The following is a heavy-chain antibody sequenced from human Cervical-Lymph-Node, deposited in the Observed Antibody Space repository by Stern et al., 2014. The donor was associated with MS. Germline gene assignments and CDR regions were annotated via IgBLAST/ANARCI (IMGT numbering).Heavy chain of an antibody. Sequence: QVQLQESGPGLVKPSQTLSLTCTVSGGSISSGSYYWSWIRQPAGKGLEWIGRIYTSGSTNYNPSLKSRVTISVDTSKTQFPLKLSSVTAADTAVYYCARAWGYDSSAQGWFDPWGQGTLVTVSS. V-gene: IGHV4-61*02. CDR2: IYTSGST. CDR1: GGSISSGSYY. D-gene: IGHD3-22*01. J-gene: IGHJ5*02. CDR3: ARAWGYDSSAQGWFDP.